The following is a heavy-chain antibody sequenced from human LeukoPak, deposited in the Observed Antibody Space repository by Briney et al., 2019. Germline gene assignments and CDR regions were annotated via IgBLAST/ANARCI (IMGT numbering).Heavy chain of an antibody. CDR2: AYYRSKWYN. CDR1: GDSLSSHSAA. CDR3: ARDQFGESAAGHMFDY. D-gene: IGHD3-10*01. V-gene: IGHV6-1*01. J-gene: IGHJ4*02. Sequence: SQTLSLTCAISGDSLSSHSAAWNWIRQSPSRGIEWLGRAYYRSKWYNDNAVSAKSRITITPATSKNKFNRQLISVTPEDTAVYYCARDQFGESAAGHMFDYWGQGTLVTVSS.